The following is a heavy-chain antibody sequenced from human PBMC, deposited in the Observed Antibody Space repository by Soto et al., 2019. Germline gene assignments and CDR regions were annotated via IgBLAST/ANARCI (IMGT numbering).Heavy chain of an antibody. CDR1: GDSVSSTSAT. J-gene: IGHJ5*01. CDR3: VRLRGNSWLDS. CDR2: AYYRSKWKT. Sequence: SQTLSLTCAISGDSVSSTSATWDWIRQSTSRDLEWLGRAYYRSKWKTDYAESVQGRITINADTSKNQLSLQLNSVTPDDTAVYYCVRLRGNSWLDSWGQGIRVTVS. V-gene: IGHV6-1*01.